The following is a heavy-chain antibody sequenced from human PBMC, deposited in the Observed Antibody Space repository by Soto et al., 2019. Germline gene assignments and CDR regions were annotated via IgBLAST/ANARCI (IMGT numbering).Heavy chain of an antibody. CDR1: GGTFSSYT. Sequence: QVQLVQSGAEVKKPGSSVKVSCKASGGTFSSYTISWVRQAPGQGLEWMGRIIPILGIANYAQKVQGRVTIAADKSTSTAYRGLSSRRSEDRAVYYCARFRGSYGRDVWGQATTVTVSS. D-gene: IGHD3-10*01. CDR2: IIPILGIA. CDR3: ARFRGSYGRDV. J-gene: IGHJ6*02. V-gene: IGHV1-69*02.